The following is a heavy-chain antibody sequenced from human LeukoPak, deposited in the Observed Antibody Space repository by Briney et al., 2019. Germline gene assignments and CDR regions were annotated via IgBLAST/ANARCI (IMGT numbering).Heavy chain of an antibody. Sequence: PGGSLRLSCAASGFTFSSYAMHWVRQAPGKGLEWVAVISYDGSNKYYADSVKGRFTISRDNSKNTLYLQTNSLRAEDTAVYYCARDGARESTLDIWGQGTMVTVSS. J-gene: IGHJ3*02. CDR3: ARDGARESTLDI. CDR2: ISYDGSNK. CDR1: GFTFSSYA. D-gene: IGHD3-10*01. V-gene: IGHV3-30-3*01.